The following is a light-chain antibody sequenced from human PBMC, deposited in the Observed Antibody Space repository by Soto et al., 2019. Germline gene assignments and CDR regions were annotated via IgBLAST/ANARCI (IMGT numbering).Light chain of an antibody. CDR3: QQYTNTNNPWM. Sequence: DIQMTQSLSTLSASXXDRVXITCLASPSLSNRLAWYQQKPGKAPKVLXXDASSLESGVPSRFSGSGSGTDFILTISSLQPDDFATYYCQQYTNTNNPWMFGQGTKVDI. CDR1: PSLSNR. V-gene: IGKV1-5*01. J-gene: IGKJ1*01. CDR2: DAS.